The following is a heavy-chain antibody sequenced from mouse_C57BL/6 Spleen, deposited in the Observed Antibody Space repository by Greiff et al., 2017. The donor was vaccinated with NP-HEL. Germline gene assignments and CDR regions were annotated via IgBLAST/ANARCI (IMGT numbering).Heavy chain of an antibody. CDR1: GYSFTGYY. V-gene: IGHV1-42*01. CDR2: INPSTGGT. CDR3: ARRGVVASYFDY. D-gene: IGHD1-1*01. J-gene: IGHJ2*01. Sequence: EVQLQQSGPELVKPGASVKISCKASGYSFTGYYMNWVKQSPEKSLEWIGEINPSTGGTTYNQKFKAKATLTVDKSSSTAYMQLKSLTSEDSAVYYCARRGVVASYFDYWGQGTTLTVSS.